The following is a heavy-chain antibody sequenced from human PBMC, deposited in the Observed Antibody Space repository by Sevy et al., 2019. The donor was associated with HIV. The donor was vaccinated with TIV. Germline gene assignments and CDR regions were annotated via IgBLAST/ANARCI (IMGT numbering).Heavy chain of an antibody. V-gene: IGHV3-7*01. D-gene: IGHD1-20*01. CDR1: GFAFSNYW. CDR2: IKQDGSEI. J-gene: IGHJ6*02. Sequence: GESLKISCAASGFAFSNYWMNWVRQAPGKGLEWVANIKQDGSEIYYVDSVRGRFSISRGNAKNSVFLQMNSLRVEDTAVYYCARDRGITVYNYYGMDVWGQGTTVTVSS. CDR3: ARDRGITVYNYYGMDV.